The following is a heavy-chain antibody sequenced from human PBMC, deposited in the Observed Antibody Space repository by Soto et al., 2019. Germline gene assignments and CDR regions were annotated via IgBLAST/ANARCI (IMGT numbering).Heavy chain of an antibody. CDR1: GGSISSGGYY. CDR2: ISYSGST. CDR3: ARNGDCTRPGCIVGWFDP. J-gene: IGHJ5*02. Sequence: SETLSLTCTVSGGSISSGGYYWSWIRQHKGTGLEWIGHISYSGSTYYNTSLKSRVTISVDTSGNQFSLIVNSVTAADTAVYYCARNGDCTRPGCIVGWFDPWGPGTLVTVSS. D-gene: IGHD2-8*01. V-gene: IGHV4-31*03.